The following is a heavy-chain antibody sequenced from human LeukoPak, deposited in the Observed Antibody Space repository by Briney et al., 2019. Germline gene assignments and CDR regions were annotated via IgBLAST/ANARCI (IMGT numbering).Heavy chain of an antibody. Sequence: PGRSLRLSCAASGFTFSSYTMHWVRQAPGEGLEWVANIKEDGTEKNLVDSVKGRFTISRDNTKNLLFLEMNNLRGDDTAIYYCVRESRPGGAMGLYHNLDYWGQGTLVAVSS. D-gene: IGHD1-1*01. CDR3: VRESRPGGAMGLYHNLDY. CDR1: GFTFSSYT. J-gene: IGHJ4*02. CDR2: IKEDGTEK. V-gene: IGHV3-7*01.